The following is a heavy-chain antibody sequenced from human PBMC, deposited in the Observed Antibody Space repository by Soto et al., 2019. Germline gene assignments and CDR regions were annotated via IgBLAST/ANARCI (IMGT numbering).Heavy chain of an antibody. CDR3: ARMASFYCSGGSCYSDYGMDV. D-gene: IGHD2-15*01. CDR1: GFTFSKHA. CDR2: ISSDGSNK. J-gene: IGHJ6*02. Sequence: PGGSLRLSCAASGFTFSKHAMHWVRQAPGKGLEWVAVISSDGSNKYYADSVKGRFTISRDNSKNTLYLQMNSLRAEDTAVCYCARMASFYCSGGSCYSDYGMDVWGQGTTVTVSS. V-gene: IGHV3-30-3*01.